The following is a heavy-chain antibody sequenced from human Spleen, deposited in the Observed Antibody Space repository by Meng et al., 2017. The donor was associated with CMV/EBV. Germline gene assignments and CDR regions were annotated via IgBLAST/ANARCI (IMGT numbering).Heavy chain of an antibody. CDR3: ARGYYYDSSGYYSEYYFNY. J-gene: IGHJ4*02. Sequence: FDEYGMSWVRQAPGKGLEWVSGLHWNGGSTAYADSVKGRFTISRDNAKNSLYLQMNSLRVEDTALYHCARGYYYDSSGYYSEYYFNYWGQGTLVTVSS. V-gene: IGHV3-20*01. CDR1: FDEYG. D-gene: IGHD3-22*01. CDR2: LHWNGGST.